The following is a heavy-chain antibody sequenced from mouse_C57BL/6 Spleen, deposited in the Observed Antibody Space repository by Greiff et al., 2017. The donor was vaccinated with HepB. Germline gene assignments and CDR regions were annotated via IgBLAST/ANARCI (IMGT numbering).Heavy chain of an antibody. CDR2: INPGSGGT. CDR1: GYAFTNYL. J-gene: IGHJ2*01. D-gene: IGHD2-3*01. Sequence: QVQLQQSGAELVRPGTSVKVSCKASGYAFTNYLIEWVKQRPGQGLEWIGVINPGSGGTNYNEKFKGKATLTADKSSSTAYMQLSSLTSEDSAVYFCARGDGYLYYFDYWGQGTTLTVSS. V-gene: IGHV1-54*01. CDR3: ARGDGYLYYFDY.